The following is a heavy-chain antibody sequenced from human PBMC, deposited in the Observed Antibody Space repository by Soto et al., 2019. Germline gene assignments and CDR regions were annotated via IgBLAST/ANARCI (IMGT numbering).Heavy chain of an antibody. J-gene: IGHJ4*02. CDR1: GFTFTSYG. Sequence: QVQLVESGGGVVQPGRSLRLSCAASGFTFTSYGMHWVRQAPGKGLEWVAVISYDGRNKYHADSVKGRFTISRDNSKNTVYLQMNSLRGEDMAVYYCAKDQDKGGAVYYFDYWGQGTLVTVSS. CDR3: AKDQDKGGAVYYFDY. D-gene: IGHD1-26*01. CDR2: ISYDGRNK. V-gene: IGHV3-30*18.